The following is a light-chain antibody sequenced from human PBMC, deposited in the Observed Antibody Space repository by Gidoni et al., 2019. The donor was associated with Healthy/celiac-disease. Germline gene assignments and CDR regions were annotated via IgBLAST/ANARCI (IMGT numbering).Light chain of an antibody. CDR1: QSISSY. CDR2: AAS. CDR3: HQSYSTPPLT. V-gene: IGKV1-39*01. J-gene: IGKJ4*01. Sequence: DIQMTKSPSSLSASVGDRVTITCRASQSISSYLNWYQQKPGKAPKLLIYAASSLQSGVPSRFSGSGSWTDFSLTISSLQPEDFATYYCHQSYSTPPLTFGGGTKVEIK.